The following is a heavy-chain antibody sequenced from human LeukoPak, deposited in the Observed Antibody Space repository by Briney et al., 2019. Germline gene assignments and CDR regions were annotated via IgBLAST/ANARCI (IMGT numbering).Heavy chain of an antibody. J-gene: IGHJ4*02. Sequence: GGSPRLSCAASGFTFSTYGMHWVRQAPGKGLEWVAFIRYDGSNTHYADSVKGRFTISRDNSKSTLYLQMNSLRAEDTAMYYCAKVVRYYYDSSGSALDYWGQGTLVTVSS. V-gene: IGHV3-30*02. CDR2: IRYDGSNT. CDR1: GFTFSTYG. D-gene: IGHD3-22*01. CDR3: AKVVRYYYDSSGSALDY.